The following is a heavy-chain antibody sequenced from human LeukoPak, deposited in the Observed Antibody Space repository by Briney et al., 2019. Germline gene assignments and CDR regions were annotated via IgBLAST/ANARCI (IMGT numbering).Heavy chain of an antibody. V-gene: IGHV1-18*01. CDR1: GYTFTSYG. CDR2: ISAYNGNT. Sequence: ASVKVSCKASGYTFTSYGITWVRQAPGQGLEWMGWISAYNGNTNYAQKLQGRVTMTTDTSTSTAYMELRSLRSDDTAVYYCARDLVPTRLVLSHYPYGMDVWGQGTTVTVSS. J-gene: IGHJ6*02. D-gene: IGHD2-2*01. CDR3: ARDLVPTRLVLSHYPYGMDV.